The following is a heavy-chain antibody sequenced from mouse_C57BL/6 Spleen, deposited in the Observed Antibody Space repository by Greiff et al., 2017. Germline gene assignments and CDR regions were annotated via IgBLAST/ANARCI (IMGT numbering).Heavy chain of an antibody. D-gene: IGHD2-5*01. CDR1: GFTFSSYA. V-gene: IGHV5-4*01. CDR2: ISDGGSYT. J-gene: IGHJ1*03. CDR3: ARDLGSNYDWYFDV. Sequence: EVQLVESGAGLVKPGGSLKLSCAASGFTFSSYAMYWVRQTPEKRLEWVGTISDGGSYTYYPDNVKGRFTISRDNAKNNLYLQMSHLQSEYTAMYYCARDLGSNYDWYFDVWGTGTTVTVSS.